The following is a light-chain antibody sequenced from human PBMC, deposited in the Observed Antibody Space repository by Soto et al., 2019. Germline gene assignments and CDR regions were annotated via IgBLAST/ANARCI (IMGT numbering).Light chain of an antibody. CDR3: QQYNSYPWT. CDR2: DVS. V-gene: IGKV1-5*01. CDR1: ESISSW. J-gene: IGKJ1*01. Sequence: DIQMTQSPSTLSASVGDRVTIACRATESISSWLAWYQQKPGKAPKLLIYDVSNLESGVPSRFSGSGSGTEFTLTISSLQPDDFATYYCQQYNSYPWTLGQGTKVDLK.